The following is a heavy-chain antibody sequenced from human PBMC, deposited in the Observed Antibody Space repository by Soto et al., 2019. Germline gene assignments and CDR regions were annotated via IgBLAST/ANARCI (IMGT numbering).Heavy chain of an antibody. J-gene: IGHJ4*02. CDR1: GFAFSSYA. D-gene: IGHD5-18*01. Sequence: EVQLLESGGGLVQPGGSLRLSCAASGFAFSSYAMNWGRQAPGKGLEWVSGISGRDGRTYYADSVKGRFTISRDNSKNTLYLQMESLRAEDTAVYYCARQAYSTYWHIDNWGQGALVTVSS. CDR2: ISGRDGRT. V-gene: IGHV3-23*01. CDR3: ARQAYSTYWHIDN.